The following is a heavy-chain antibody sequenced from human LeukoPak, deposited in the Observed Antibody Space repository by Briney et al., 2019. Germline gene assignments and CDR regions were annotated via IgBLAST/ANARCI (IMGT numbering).Heavy chain of an antibody. V-gene: IGHV3-21*01. CDR2: ISSSSSYI. CDR3: ATGFPNYGDYRGPPFN. CDR1: GFTFSSYS. Sequence: GGSLRLSCAASGFTFSSYSMNWVRQAPGKGLEWVSSISSSSSYIYYADSVKGRFTISRDNAKNSLYLQMNSLRAEDTAVYYCATGFPNYGDYRGPPFNWGQGTLVTVSS. D-gene: IGHD4-17*01. J-gene: IGHJ4*02.